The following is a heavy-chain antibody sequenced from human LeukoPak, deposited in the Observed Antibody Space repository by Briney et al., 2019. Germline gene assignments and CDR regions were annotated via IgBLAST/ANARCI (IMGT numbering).Heavy chain of an antibody. V-gene: IGHV3-33*01. D-gene: IGHD5-12*01. Sequence: PGGSLRLSCVASGFTFSSYGMHWVRQAPGKGLEGVAVIWYDGTNKYYAHSVKGRFTISRDNSKNTLYLQMNSLRAEDTAVYYCARDHYGGYAYSDYWGQGALVIVSS. CDR1: GFTFSSYG. CDR3: ARDHYGGYAYSDY. CDR2: IWYDGTNK. J-gene: IGHJ4*02.